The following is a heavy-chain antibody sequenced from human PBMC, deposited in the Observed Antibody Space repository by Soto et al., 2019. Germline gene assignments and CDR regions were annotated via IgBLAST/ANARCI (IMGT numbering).Heavy chain of an antibody. D-gene: IGHD4-4*01. CDR3: ARGASNWQYFDY. Sequence: YGGSWIRQTPGKGLEWIGYFHYTGISNYNSSLKSRVTMSLDTSKNQFSLKLSSVSAADTAIYYCARGASNWQYFDYWGQG. CDR2: FHYTGIS. V-gene: IGHV4-59*01. CDR1: YG. J-gene: IGHJ4*02.